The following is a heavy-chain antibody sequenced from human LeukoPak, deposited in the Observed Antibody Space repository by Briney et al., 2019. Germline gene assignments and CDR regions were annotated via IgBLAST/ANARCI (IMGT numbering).Heavy chain of an antibody. V-gene: IGHV3-30*18. CDR2: ISYDGSNK. D-gene: IGHD5-12*01. Sequence: GRSLRLSCAASGFTFSSYGMHWVRQAPGKGLEWVAVISYDGSNKYYADSVKGRFTISRDNSKNTLYLQMNSLRAEDTAVYYCAKEGGYDLYYFDYWGQGPLVTVSP. CDR3: AKEGGYDLYYFDY. J-gene: IGHJ4*02. CDR1: GFTFSSYG.